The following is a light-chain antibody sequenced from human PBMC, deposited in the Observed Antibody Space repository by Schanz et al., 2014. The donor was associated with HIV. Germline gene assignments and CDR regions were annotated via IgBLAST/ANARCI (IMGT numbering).Light chain of an antibody. CDR2: GAS. CDR1: QSVGGNQ. Sequence: EIVMTQSPGTLSLSPGERATLSCRASQSVGGNQMAWYQHKPSQPPRLLIHGASTRTTGIPDRFSGGVSGTDFTLTISRVEPEDYAVYYCQQYGSSPWTFGQGTRVDVK. CDR3: QQYGSSPWT. J-gene: IGKJ1*01. V-gene: IGKV3-20*01.